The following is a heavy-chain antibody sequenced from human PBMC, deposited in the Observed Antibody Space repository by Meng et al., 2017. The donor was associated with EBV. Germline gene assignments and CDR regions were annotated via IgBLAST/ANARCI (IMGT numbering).Heavy chain of an antibody. CDR1: GFTFSGYS. Sequence: EVQLVEAGXXXXXPXXGXXLACAAYGFTFSGYSMNWVRQAPGKGLEWVSSISSSSSYIYYADSVKGRFTISRDNAKNSLYLQMNSLRAEDTAVYYCARASPLFFYCSGGSCFDYWGQGTLVTVSS. CDR2: ISSSSSYI. D-gene: IGHD2-15*01. CDR3: ARASPLFFYCSGGSCFDY. J-gene: IGHJ4*02. V-gene: IGHV3-21*01.